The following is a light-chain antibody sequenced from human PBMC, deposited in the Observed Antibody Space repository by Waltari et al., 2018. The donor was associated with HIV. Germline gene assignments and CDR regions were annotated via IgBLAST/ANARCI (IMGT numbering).Light chain of an antibody. CDR1: SSDVGNYHL. Sequence: QSALTQPASVSGSPGQSITISCTGTSSDVGNYHLVPWYQQHPGKVPKLIIFEVSERPSGVSDRFSGSKSVNTASLTISGLQAEDEADYYCCSYAGSSPLWVFGGGTKLTVL. CDR2: EVS. CDR3: CSYAGSSPLWV. J-gene: IGLJ3*02. V-gene: IGLV2-23*02.